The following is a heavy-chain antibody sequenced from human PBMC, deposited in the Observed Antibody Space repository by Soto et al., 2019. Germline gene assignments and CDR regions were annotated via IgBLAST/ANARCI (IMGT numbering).Heavy chain of an antibody. D-gene: IGHD1-1*01. CDR1: GFTFNNHA. Sequence: EVQLLQSGGGLVQPGGSLRLSCVASGFTFNNHAMTWVRQAPGKGLEWVSAIINTGATTYYADSVKGRFTISRDNSKNTVYRQMGSLRPEDTAIYYCARYTTDWDDDCWGQGTLVTVSS. V-gene: IGHV3-23*01. CDR3: ARYTTDWDDDC. J-gene: IGHJ4*02. CDR2: IINTGATT.